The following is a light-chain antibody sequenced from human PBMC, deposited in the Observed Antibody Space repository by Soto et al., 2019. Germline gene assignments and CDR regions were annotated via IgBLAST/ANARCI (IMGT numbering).Light chain of an antibody. CDR1: QSVSSK. CDR2: GAS. J-gene: IGKJ4*01. V-gene: IGKV3-15*01. Sequence: EIVMPQSPATLSVSPGERATLSCRASQSVSSKLTWYQQKPGQPPRLLIYGASTRATGIPARFSGSGSGTEFTLTISSLQSEDYAVYYCQQYINWPPLTFGGGTKVDIK. CDR3: QQYINWPPLT.